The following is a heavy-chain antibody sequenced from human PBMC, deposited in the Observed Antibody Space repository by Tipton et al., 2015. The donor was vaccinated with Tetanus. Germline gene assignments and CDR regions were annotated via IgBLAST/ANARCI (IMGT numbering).Heavy chain of an antibody. V-gene: IGHV1-2*02. J-gene: IGHJ4*02. D-gene: IGHD5-18*01. CDR1: GYTFTGYY. Sequence: VQLVQSGAEVKKPGASVKVSCKASGYTFTGYYMHWVRQAPGQGLEWMGWINPDSGGTNYAQKFQGRVTMTRDTSISTAYMELSRLRSDDTAVYYCARDLLETRGYSYGPQDYWGQGTLVTVSS. CDR2: INPDSGGT. CDR3: ARDLLETRGYSYGPQDY.